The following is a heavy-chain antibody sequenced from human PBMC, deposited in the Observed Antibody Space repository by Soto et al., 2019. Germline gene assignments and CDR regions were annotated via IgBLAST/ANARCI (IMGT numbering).Heavy chain of an antibody. D-gene: IGHD2-2*01. CDR2: ISPYNGHT. Sequence: QVQLVQSAGEVKKPGASVKVSCKASGYSFTSYGISWVRRAPGQGLEWMGWISPYNGHTQFVERFQGRVTMTTDPSTKTAYMELRNLRSDDTAHYYCARDLTIVPATHPRLENYGMDVWGQGTTVIVSS. CDR3: ARDLTIVPATHPRLENYGMDV. J-gene: IGHJ6*02. CDR1: GYSFTSYG. V-gene: IGHV1-18*01.